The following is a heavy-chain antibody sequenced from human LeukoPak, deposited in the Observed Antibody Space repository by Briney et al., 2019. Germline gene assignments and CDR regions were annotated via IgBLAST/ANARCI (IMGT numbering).Heavy chain of an antibody. CDR3: AKARGIFYDSSGIVD. V-gene: IGHV3-9*01. J-gene: IGHJ4*02. Sequence: GGSLRLSCAASGFTFDDHGVHWVRQAPGKGLEWVSGISWNSGSIGYADSVKGRFTISRDNVRNFVYLHMNSLRAEDKGLYYCAKARGIFYDSSGIVDWGQGTRVTVSS. D-gene: IGHD3-22*01. CDR2: ISWNSGSI. CDR1: GFTFDDHG.